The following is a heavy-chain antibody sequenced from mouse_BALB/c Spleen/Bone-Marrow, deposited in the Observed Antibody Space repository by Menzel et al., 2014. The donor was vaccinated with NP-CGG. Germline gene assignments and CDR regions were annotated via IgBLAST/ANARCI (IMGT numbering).Heavy chain of an antibody. D-gene: IGHD1-2*01. Sequence: EVQLQQSGAELVKPGASVKLSCTASGFNIEDTYMHWVKQRPEQGLEWIGRIDPANSNTKYDPKFQGKATITADTSSNTAYLQLSSLTSEDTAVYYCAEITTAAYYVMDYWGQGTSVTVSS. CDR1: GFNIEDTY. CDR3: AEITTAAYYVMDY. J-gene: IGHJ4*01. V-gene: IGHV14-3*02. CDR2: IDPANSNT.